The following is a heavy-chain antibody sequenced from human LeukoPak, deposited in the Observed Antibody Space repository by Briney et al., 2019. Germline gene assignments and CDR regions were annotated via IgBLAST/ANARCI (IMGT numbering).Heavy chain of an antibody. CDR3: ARSNPNKNALDL. Sequence: GSLRLSCAASGFTFSDYYMSWLRQAPGKGLEWVAYICDSGRTVYYADSVKGRFTISRDNAKNSVYLQMNNLRAEDTAVYYCARSNPNKNALDLWGQGTMVTISS. CDR2: ICDSGRTV. CDR1: GFTFSDYY. D-gene: IGHD1-14*01. V-gene: IGHV3-11*01. J-gene: IGHJ3*01.